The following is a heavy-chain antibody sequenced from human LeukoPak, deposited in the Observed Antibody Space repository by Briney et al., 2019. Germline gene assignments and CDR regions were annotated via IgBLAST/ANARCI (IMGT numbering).Heavy chain of an antibody. CDR3: ARVSGYYYMDV. CDR2: ISSSSSTI. V-gene: IGHV3-48*01. Sequence: GGSLRLSCAASGFTFSSHSMNWVRQAPGKGLEWVSYISSSSSTIYCADSVKGRFTISRDNAKNSLYLQMNSLRAEDTAVYYCARVSGYYYMDVWGKGTTVTVSS. D-gene: IGHD3-10*01. J-gene: IGHJ6*03. CDR1: GFTFSSHS.